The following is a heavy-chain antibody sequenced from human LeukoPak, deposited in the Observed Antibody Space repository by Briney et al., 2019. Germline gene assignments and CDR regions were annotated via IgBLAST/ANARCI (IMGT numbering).Heavy chain of an antibody. CDR3: ARELHVERDDY. D-gene: IGHD1-1*01. CDR2: ISANDGKT. J-gene: IGHJ4*02. Sequence: GASVKVSCKASGFVFTSYGFTWVRQAPGQGLEWMGWISANDGKTHYSEKHQGRVTMSTDTVESTAYMELRSLRSDDTAVYYCARELHVERDDYWGQGTLVTVSS. CDR1: GFVFTSYG. V-gene: IGHV1-18*01.